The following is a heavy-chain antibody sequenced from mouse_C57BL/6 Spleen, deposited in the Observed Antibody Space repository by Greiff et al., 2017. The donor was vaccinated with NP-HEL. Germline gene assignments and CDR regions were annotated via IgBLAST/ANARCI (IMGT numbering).Heavy chain of an antibody. CDR3: ARYGYSNYGYFDV. D-gene: IGHD2-5*01. J-gene: IGHJ1*03. Sequence: EVMLVESGGGLVQPGGSLSLSCAASGFTFTDYYMSWVRQPPGKALEWLGFIRNKANGYTTEYSASVQGRFTISRDNSQSIRYLQMNALRAEDSATYDCARYGYSNYGYFDVWGTGTTVTVSS. CDR1: GFTFTDYY. V-gene: IGHV7-3*01. CDR2: IRNKANGYTT.